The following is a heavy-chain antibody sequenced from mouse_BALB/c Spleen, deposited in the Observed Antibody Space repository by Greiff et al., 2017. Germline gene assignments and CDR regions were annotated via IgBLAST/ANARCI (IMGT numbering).Heavy chain of an antibody. CDR2: INPYNGDT. Sequence: VQLQQSGPELVKPGASVKISCKASGYSFTGYFMNWVMQSHGKSLEWIGRINPYNGDTFYNQKFKGKATLTVDKSSSTAHMELRSLASEDSAVYYCARSGGYYGDYFDDWGQGTTLTVSS. D-gene: IGHD1-2*01. CDR1: GYSFTGYF. J-gene: IGHJ2*01. V-gene: IGHV1-20*02. CDR3: ARSGGYYGDYFDD.